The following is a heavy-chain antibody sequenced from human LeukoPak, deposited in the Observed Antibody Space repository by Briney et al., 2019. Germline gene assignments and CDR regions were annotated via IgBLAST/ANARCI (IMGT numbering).Heavy chain of an antibody. CDR3: ARAHMTTVTLGDY. CDR2: INPNSGVT. J-gene: IGHJ4*02. Sequence: ASVKVSCKASGYTFTGYYMHWVQQAPGQGIEWMGWINPNSGVTNYAQRFQGRVTLTRDTPISTAYMEVSRLTSDDTAVYYCARAHMTTVTLGDYWGQGTLVAVSS. D-gene: IGHD4-11*01. V-gene: IGHV1-2*02. CDR1: GYTFTGYY.